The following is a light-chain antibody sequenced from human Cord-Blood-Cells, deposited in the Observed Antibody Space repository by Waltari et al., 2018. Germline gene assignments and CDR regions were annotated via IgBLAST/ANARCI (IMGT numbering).Light chain of an antibody. CDR1: SSDVGSFNR. CDR3: SSYTSSSTAV. V-gene: IGLV2-18*02. J-gene: IGLJ2*01. Sequence: QSALTQPPSVSGSPGQSVTISCTGTSSDVGSFNRVSCYQQPPCTAPKLMMYEVSNRTAPVPLRFAGSKSRSTASLTISGIQAENDVDYYFSSYTSSSTAVFGGRTNLTIL. CDR2: EVS.